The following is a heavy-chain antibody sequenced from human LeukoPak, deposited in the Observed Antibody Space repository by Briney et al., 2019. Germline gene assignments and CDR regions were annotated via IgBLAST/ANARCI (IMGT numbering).Heavy chain of an antibody. J-gene: IGHJ6*03. CDR1: GFTFSSYA. CDR2: ISGSGGST. CDR3: ARGGNDYYYMDV. Sequence: GGSLRLSCAASGFTFSSYAMTWVRQGPGKGLEWVSAISGSGGSTYYADSVKGRFTISRDNSKNTLYLQMNSLRAEDTAVYYCARGGNDYYYMDVWGKGTTVTVSS. V-gene: IGHV3-23*01.